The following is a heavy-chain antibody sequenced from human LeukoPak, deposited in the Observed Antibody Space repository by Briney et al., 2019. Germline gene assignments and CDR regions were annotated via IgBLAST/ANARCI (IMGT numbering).Heavy chain of an antibody. D-gene: IGHD3-9*01. J-gene: IGHJ3*02. Sequence: SETLSLTCTVSGGSISSSSYYWGWTRHPPGKGLEWIGRIYYSGSTYYNPSLKSRVTISVDTSKNQFSLKLSSVTAADTAVYYCARVKLRYFDWFLVDAFDIWGQGTMVTVSS. CDR1: GGSISSSSYY. V-gene: IGHV4-39*07. CDR3: ARVKLRYFDWFLVDAFDI. CDR2: IYYSGST.